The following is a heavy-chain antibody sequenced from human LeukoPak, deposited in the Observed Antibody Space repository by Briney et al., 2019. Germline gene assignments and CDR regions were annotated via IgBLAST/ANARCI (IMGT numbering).Heavy chain of an antibody. V-gene: IGHV4-34*01. CDR3: ARASATVNSTPFDY. J-gene: IGHJ4*02. D-gene: IGHD5-12*01. CDR1: GGSFSGYY. Sequence: SETLSLTCAVYGGSFSGYYWTWIRQPPGKGLEWIGEINHSGNTNYYPSLKSRVTISVDTSNDQFSLKLSSVTAADTAVYYCARASATVNSTPFDYWGQGTLVTVSS. CDR2: INHSGNT.